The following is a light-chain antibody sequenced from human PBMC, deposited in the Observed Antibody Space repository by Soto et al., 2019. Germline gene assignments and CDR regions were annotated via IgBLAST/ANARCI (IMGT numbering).Light chain of an antibody. CDR3: CSYAGSSTPYV. CDR1: SSDVGSYNL. Sequence: QSVLTQPASVSGSPGQSITISCTGTSSDVGSYNLVSWYQQHPGKAPKLMIYEGSKRPSGVSNRFSGSKSGNTASPTISGLQAEDEADYYCCSYAGSSTPYVXGTGTKVTVL. V-gene: IGLV2-23*01. J-gene: IGLJ1*01. CDR2: EGS.